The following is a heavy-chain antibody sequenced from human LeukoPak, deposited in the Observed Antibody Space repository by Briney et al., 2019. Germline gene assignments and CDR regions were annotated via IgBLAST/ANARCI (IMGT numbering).Heavy chain of an antibody. CDR3: ARGASRSFDY. CDR1: RYTFTSYD. J-gene: IGHJ4*02. V-gene: IGHV1-8*01. CDR2: MTPNSGNT. Sequence: GASVKVSCKASRYTFTSYDINWVRQATGRGLEWMGSMTPNSGNTAYAQKFQGRVTMTRTTSISTAYMELSSLRSEDTAVYYCARGASRSFDYWGQGTLVAVSS.